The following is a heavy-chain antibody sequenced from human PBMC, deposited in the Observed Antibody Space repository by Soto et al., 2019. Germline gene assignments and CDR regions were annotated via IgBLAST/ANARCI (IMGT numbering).Heavy chain of an antibody. CDR1: GYTFTRYT. D-gene: IGHD2-15*01. V-gene: IGHV1-3*01. Sequence: QVQLVQSGAEVKKPGASVKISCKASGYTFTRYTMNWVRQAPGQRLEWMGWINPDNGNTKSSPKFQDRVIITRDTSASTAYMDLRSLRSEDTAVYYCARGIATGQIDPCGQGTLVTVSS. CDR3: ARGIATGQIDP. CDR2: INPDNGNT. J-gene: IGHJ5*02.